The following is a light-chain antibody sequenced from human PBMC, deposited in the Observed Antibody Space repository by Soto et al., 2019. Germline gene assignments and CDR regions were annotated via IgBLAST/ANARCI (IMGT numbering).Light chain of an antibody. Sequence: VVTQPPSASGTPGQRVTISCSGSSSTIGSNSVNWYRQLPGTAPKLLIYRNNQRPSGVPDRFSGSKSGTSASLAISGLRSEDEADYYCAVWDDSLSGRWVFGGGTMLTVL. V-gene: IGLV1-47*01. CDR1: SSTIGSNS. CDR3: AVWDDSLSGRWV. CDR2: RNN. J-gene: IGLJ3*02.